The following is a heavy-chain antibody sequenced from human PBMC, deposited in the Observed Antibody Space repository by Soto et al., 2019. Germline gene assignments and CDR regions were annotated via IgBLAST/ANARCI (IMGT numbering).Heavy chain of an antibody. CDR3: ARMRDKWNHDY. Sequence: SGPTLVNPTQTVTLTCTFSGFSLSTGGMRGSWIRQPPGKALEWLARIDWDDDKFYSTSLKTRLTISKDTSKNQVVLTMTNMDPVDTATYYCARMRDKWNHDYWRQGTLVTVSS. V-gene: IGHV2-70*04. CDR2: IDWDDDK. J-gene: IGHJ4*02. D-gene: IGHD1-20*01. CDR1: GFSLSTGGMR.